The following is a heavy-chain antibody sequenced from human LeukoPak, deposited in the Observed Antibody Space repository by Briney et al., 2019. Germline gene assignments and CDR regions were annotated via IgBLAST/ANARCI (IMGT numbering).Heavy chain of an antibody. J-gene: IGHJ4*02. CDR2: MSPTSGNT. Sequence: ASVKVSCKASGGTFISYAISWVRQAAGQGFEWMGWMSPTSGNTGYAQNFQGRVTMTRDTSISTAYMELTSLRSEDTAVYYCVGGAPNWGFDFWGQGTLVIVSS. D-gene: IGHD7-27*01. V-gene: IGHV1-8*02. CDR3: VGGAPNWGFDF. CDR1: GGTFISYA.